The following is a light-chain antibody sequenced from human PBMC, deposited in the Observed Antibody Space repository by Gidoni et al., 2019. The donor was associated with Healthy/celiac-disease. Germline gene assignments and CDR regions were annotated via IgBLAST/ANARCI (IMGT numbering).Light chain of an antibody. CDR2: LGS. CDR1: QSLLHSNGYNY. CDR3: MQALQTPLT. Sequence: DIVMTQSQLSLPVTTGEPAAISCRSSQSLLHSNGYNYLDWYLQKPGQSPQLLIYLGSNRASGVPDRFSGRGAGTDFTLKISRVEAEDVGVYYCMQALQTPLTFGGGTKVEIK. J-gene: IGKJ4*01. V-gene: IGKV2-28*01.